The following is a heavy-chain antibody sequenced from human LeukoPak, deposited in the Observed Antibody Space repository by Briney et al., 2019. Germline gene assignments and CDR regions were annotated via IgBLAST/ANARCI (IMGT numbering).Heavy chain of an antibody. CDR3: ARDTAMVTHYYGMDV. J-gene: IGHJ6*02. V-gene: IGHV1-2*04. CDR1: GYTFTGYY. CDR2: INPNSGGT. D-gene: IGHD5-18*01. Sequence: ASVKVSCKASGYTFTGYYMHWVRQAPGQGLEWMGWINPNSGGTNYAQKFRGWVTMTRDTSISTAYMELSRLRSDDTAVYYCARDTAMVTHYYGMDVWGQGTTVTVSS.